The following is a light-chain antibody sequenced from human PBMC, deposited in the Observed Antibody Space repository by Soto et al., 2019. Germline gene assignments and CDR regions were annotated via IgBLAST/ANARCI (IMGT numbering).Light chain of an antibody. CDR3: QQYRNWPRT. V-gene: IGKV3-15*01. Sequence: EIVMTQSPATLSVSPGERATLSCRASQSVSSNLAWYQQKPGQAPRLLIYGASTRATGIPARFSGSGSGTEFTLTINNLQSEDFAVYYCQQYRNWPRTFGQGTKGDIK. CDR2: GAS. J-gene: IGKJ1*01. CDR1: QSVSSN.